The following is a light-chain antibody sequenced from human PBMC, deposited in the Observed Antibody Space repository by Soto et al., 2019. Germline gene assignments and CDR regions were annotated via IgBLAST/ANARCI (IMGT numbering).Light chain of an antibody. V-gene: IGKV3-15*01. CDR2: GAS. CDR1: QSVDSA. CDR3: QQYNNWPPWT. J-gene: IGKJ1*01. Sequence: EIVLAQSPGVLSFSPGDRATLSFRASQSVDSAFFAWYRHKPGQAPRLLIFGASTRATGIPARFSGSGSETEFTLTISSLQSEDFAVYYCQQYNNWPPWTFGQGTKVDIK.